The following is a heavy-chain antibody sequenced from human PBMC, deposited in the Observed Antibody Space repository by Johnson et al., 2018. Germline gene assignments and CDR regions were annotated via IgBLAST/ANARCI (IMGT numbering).Heavy chain of an antibody. CDR2: INHSGST. CDR3: ARDRYSSGGVGWFDP. J-gene: IGHJ5*02. V-gene: IGHV4-34*01. Sequence: QVQLQQWGAGLLKPSETLSLTCAVYGGSFSGYYWSWIRQPPGKGLEWIGEINHSGSTNYNPSLKSRVTISVDTSKNQFSLKLSSVTAADTAVYYCARDRYSSGGVGWFDPWGQGTLVTVSS. D-gene: IGHD6-19*01. CDR1: GGSFSGYY.